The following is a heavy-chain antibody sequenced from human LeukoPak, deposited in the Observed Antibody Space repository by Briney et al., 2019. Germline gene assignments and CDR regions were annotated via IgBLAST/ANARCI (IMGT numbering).Heavy chain of an antibody. Sequence: PGGSLRLSCAASGFTFSSYAMSWVRQAPGKGLEWVSAISGSGGSTYYADSVKGRFTISRDNSKNTLYLQMNSLRAEDTAVYYCARDPSVVAATRGDYWGQGTLVTVSS. CDR2: ISGSGGST. CDR3: ARDPSVVAATRGDY. J-gene: IGHJ4*02. V-gene: IGHV3-23*01. CDR1: GFTFSSYA. D-gene: IGHD2-15*01.